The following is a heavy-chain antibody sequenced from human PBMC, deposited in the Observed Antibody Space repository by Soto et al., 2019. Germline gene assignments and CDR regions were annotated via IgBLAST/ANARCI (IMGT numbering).Heavy chain of an antibody. CDR3: ATDAAIVVVTQFDY. V-gene: IGHV1-69*13. D-gene: IGHD3-22*01. CDR2: IIPIFGTA. Sequence: ASVKVSCKASGGTFSSYAISWVRQAPGQGLEWMGGIIPIFGTANYAQKFQGRVTITADESTSTAYMELSSLRSEDTAVYYCATDAAIVVVTQFDYWGQGTLVTVSS. CDR1: GGTFSSYA. J-gene: IGHJ4*02.